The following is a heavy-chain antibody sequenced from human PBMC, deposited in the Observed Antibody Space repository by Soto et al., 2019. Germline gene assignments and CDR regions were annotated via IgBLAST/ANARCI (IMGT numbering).Heavy chain of an antibody. CDR3: ARSIVVVTAIDY. Sequence: QVQLVQSGAEEKKPGASVKVSCKASGYTFTSYAMHWVRQAPGQRLEWMGWINAGNGNTKYSQKFQGRVTITRDTSASTAYMELSSLRSEDTAVYYCARSIVVVTAIDYWGQGPLVTAAS. CDR1: GYTFTSYA. V-gene: IGHV1-3*05. J-gene: IGHJ4*02. D-gene: IGHD2-21*02. CDR2: INAGNGNT.